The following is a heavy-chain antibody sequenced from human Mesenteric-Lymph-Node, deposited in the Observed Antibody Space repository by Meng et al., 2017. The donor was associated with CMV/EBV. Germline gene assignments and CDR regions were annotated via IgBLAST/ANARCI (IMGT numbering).Heavy chain of an antibody. CDR2: ISGGGTFK. CDR3: AREVQRGYTYGSGSHYYGMDV. Sequence: GESLKISCAASGFTFSSSSMNWVRQAPGRGLEWVSSISGGGTFKYYADSVKGRFTISRDNAANSMYLQMNSLRPEDTAVYFCAREVQRGYTYGSGSHYYGMDVWGQGTTVTVSS. J-gene: IGHJ6*02. CDR1: GFTFSSSS. D-gene: IGHD5-18*01. V-gene: IGHV3-21*06.